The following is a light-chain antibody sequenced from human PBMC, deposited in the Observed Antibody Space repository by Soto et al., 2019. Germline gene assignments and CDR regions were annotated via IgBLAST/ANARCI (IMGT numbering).Light chain of an antibody. Sequence: QSVLTQPASVSGSPGQSITISCTGSTSDIGGYNFVSWYQQHPGKAPKLMIYEVINRPSGVSSRFSGSKSANTASLTISGLQAEDEADYYCCSYTNSDTHLLFGGGTKLTVL. J-gene: IGLJ3*02. V-gene: IGLV2-14*01. CDR3: CSYTNSDTHLL. CDR2: EVI. CDR1: TSDIGGYNF.